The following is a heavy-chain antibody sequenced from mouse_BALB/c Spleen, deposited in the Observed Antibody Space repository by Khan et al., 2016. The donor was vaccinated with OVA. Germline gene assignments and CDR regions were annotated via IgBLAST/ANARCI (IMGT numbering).Heavy chain of an antibody. Sequence: QVQLKESGPGLVQPSQSLSITCTVSGCSLTTYGVHWVRQSPGKGLEWLGLIWSGGNTDSNAAFISRLSITKDNSKSQVFFKMNSLQADDTAMYYCARNSYMYDFTYWGQGTLVTVSA. V-gene: IGHV2-2*01. CDR1: GCSLTTYG. CDR2: IWSGGNT. CDR3: ARNSYMYDFTY. J-gene: IGHJ3*01. D-gene: IGHD2-14*01.